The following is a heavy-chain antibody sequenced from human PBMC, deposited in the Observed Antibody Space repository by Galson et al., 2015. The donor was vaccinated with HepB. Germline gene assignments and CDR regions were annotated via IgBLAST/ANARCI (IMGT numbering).Heavy chain of an antibody. V-gene: IGHV1-69*04. D-gene: IGHD2-2*02. CDR1: GGTFSSYA. Sequence: SGGTFSSYAISWVRQAPGQGLEWMGRIIPILGIANYAQKFQGRVTITADKSTSTAYMELSSLRSEDTAVYYCARVGYCSSTSCYTGAFDIWGQGTMVTVSS. CDR2: IIPILGIA. CDR3: ARVGYCSSTSCYTGAFDI. J-gene: IGHJ3*02.